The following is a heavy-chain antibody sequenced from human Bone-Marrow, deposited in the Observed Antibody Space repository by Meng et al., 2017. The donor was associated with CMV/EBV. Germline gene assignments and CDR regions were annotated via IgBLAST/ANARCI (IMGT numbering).Heavy chain of an antibody. CDR1: GFTFSSYS. CDR3: ARGQRRCSSTSCYFPLLLDAFDI. D-gene: IGHD2-2*01. V-gene: IGHV3-21*01. CDR2: ISSSSYI. Sequence: GESLKISCAASGFTFSSYSMNWVRQAPGKGLEWVSSISSSSYIYYADSVKGRFTISRDSAKNSLYLQMNSLRAEDTAVYYCARGQRRCSSTSCYFPLLLDAFDIWGQGTMVTVSS. J-gene: IGHJ3*02.